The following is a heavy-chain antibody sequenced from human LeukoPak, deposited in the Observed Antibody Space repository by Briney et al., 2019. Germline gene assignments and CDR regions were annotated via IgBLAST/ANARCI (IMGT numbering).Heavy chain of an antibody. CDR1: GYTFTSYG. Sequence: ASVKVSCKASGYTFTSYGISWVRQAPGQGLEWMGWINPNSGGTNYAQKFQGRVTMTRDTSISTAYMELSRLRSDDTAVYYCARALPYCSSTSCYHWAPFDYWGQGTLVTVSS. V-gene: IGHV1-2*02. D-gene: IGHD2-2*01. CDR2: INPNSGGT. CDR3: ARALPYCSSTSCYHWAPFDY. J-gene: IGHJ4*02.